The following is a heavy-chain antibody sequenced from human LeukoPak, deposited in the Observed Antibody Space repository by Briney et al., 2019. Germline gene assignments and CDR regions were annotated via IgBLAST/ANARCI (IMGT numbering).Heavy chain of an antibody. J-gene: IGHJ6*03. CDR1: GGSISSYY. CDR2: NYYSGST. Sequence: SETLSLTCTVSGGSISSYYWSWIRQPPGKGLEWIGYNYYSGSTNYNPSLKSRVTISVDTSKNQFSLKLSSVTAADTAVYYCAREVIVVVPAAILGGYYYYYYMDVWGKGTTVTVSS. D-gene: IGHD2-2*01. CDR3: AREVIVVVPAAILGGYYYYYYMDV. V-gene: IGHV4-59*01.